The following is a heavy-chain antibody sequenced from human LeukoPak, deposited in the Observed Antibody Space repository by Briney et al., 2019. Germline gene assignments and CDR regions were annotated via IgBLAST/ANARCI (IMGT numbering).Heavy chain of an antibody. D-gene: IGHD4-23*01. CDR3: AKVRDYGGNRPRYFDY. Sequence: SETLSLTCTVSGGSISSYYWSWIRQPPGKGLEWIGYIYYSGSTNYNPSLKSRVTISVDTSKNQFSLKLSSVTAEDTAVYYCAKVRDYGGNRPRYFDYWGQGTLVTVSS. J-gene: IGHJ4*02. CDR2: IYYSGST. V-gene: IGHV4-59*01. CDR1: GGSISSYY.